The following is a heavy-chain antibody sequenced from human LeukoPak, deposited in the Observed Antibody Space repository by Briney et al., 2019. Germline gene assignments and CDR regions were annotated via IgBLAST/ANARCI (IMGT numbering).Heavy chain of an antibody. CDR2: IYYSGST. J-gene: IGHJ4*02. D-gene: IGHD6-19*01. V-gene: IGHV4-39*01. CDR3: ARLYSSGWEFDY. Sequence: PSETLSLTCTVSGGSISSSSYYWGWIRQPPGKGLEGIGGIYYSGSTYYNPSLKSRVTISVDTSKNQFSLKLSSVTAADTAVYYCARLYSSGWEFDYWGQGTLVTVSS. CDR1: GGSISSSSYY.